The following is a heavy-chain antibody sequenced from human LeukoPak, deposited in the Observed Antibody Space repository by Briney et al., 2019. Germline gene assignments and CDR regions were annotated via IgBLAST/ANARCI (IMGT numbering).Heavy chain of an antibody. D-gene: IGHD5-18*01. Sequence: PGGSLRLSCAASGFTFSSYGMHWVRQAPGKGLEWVAVISYDGSNKYYADSVKGRFTISRDNSKNTLYLQMNSLRAEDTAVYYCAKTWRGYSYGFPPDYWGQGTLVTVSS. V-gene: IGHV3-30*18. CDR3: AKTWRGYSYGFPPDY. CDR2: ISYDGSNK. CDR1: GFTFSSYG. J-gene: IGHJ4*02.